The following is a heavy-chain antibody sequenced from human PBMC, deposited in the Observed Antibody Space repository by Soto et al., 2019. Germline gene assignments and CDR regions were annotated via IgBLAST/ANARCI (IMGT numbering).Heavy chain of an antibody. J-gene: IGHJ5*02. CDR3: AREGTRGGFLNWFDP. Sequence: EVQLVESGGGLVQPGGSLRLSCAASGFTFSSYSMNCVRQAPGKGLEWVSYISSSSTIYYADSVKGRFTISRDNAKNSLYLQMNSLRDADTAVYYCAREGTRGGFLNWFDPWGQGTLVTVSS. CDR1: GFTFSSYS. D-gene: IGHD3-10*01. CDR2: ISSSSTI. V-gene: IGHV3-48*02.